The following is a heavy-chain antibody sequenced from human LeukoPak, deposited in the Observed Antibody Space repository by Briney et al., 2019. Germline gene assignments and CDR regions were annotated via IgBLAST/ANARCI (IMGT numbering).Heavy chain of an antibody. CDR2: IKQDGSEK. CDR1: GFTFSSYW. D-gene: IGHD2-2*01. V-gene: IGHV3-7*01. J-gene: IGHJ4*02. CDR3: ARDTVDDIVVVPAALSY. Sequence: GGSLRLSCAASGFTFSSYWMSWVRQAPGKGLEWVANIKQDGSEKYYVDSVKGRFTISRDNAKNTLYLQMNSLRAEDTAVYYCARDTVDDIVVVPAALSYWGQGTLVTVSS.